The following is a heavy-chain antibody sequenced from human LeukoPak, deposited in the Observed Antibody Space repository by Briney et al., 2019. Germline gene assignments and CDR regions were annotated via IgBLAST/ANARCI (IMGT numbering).Heavy chain of an antibody. Sequence: ASVKVSCKASRYTFTSYYMHWVRQAPGQGLEWMGIINPSGGSTSYAQKFQGRVTMTRDTSTSTVYMELSSLRSEDTAVYYCARDAAYCSGGSCYFPPGYWGQGTLVTVSS. V-gene: IGHV1-46*01. CDR1: RYTFTSYY. D-gene: IGHD2-15*01. J-gene: IGHJ4*02. CDR2: INPSGGST. CDR3: ARDAAYCSGGSCYFPPGY.